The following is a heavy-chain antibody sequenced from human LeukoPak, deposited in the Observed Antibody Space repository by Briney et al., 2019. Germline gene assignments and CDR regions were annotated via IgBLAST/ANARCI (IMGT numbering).Heavy chain of an antibody. CDR1: GGSISSGGYY. Sequence: SETLSLTCTVSGGSISSGGYYWSWIRQHPGKGLEWIGHIYYSGSTYYNPSLKSRVTISVDTSKNQFSLKLSSVTAADTAVYYCASVICGGSCYSKWFDPWGQGTLVTVSS. CDR3: ASVICGGSCYSKWFDP. D-gene: IGHD2-15*01. V-gene: IGHV4-31*03. CDR2: IYYSGST. J-gene: IGHJ5*02.